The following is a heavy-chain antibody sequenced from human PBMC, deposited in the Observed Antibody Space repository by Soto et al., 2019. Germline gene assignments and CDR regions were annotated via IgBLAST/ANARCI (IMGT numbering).Heavy chain of an antibody. D-gene: IGHD3-22*01. CDR1: GFSLSTSGMC. CDR2: IDWDDDK. J-gene: IGHJ4*02. V-gene: IGHV2-70*11. Sequence: ASGPTLVNPTQTLTLTCTFSGFSLSTSGMCVSWIRQPPGKALEWLARIDWDDDKYYTTSLKTRLTISKDTSKNQVVLTMTNMDPVDTATYYCARMEDSSGYYSGGFDYCGQGTLVTVSS. CDR3: ARMEDSSGYYSGGFDY.